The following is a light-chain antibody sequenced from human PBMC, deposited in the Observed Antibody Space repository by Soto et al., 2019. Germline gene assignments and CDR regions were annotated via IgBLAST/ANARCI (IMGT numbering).Light chain of an antibody. CDR1: QSISSY. V-gene: IGKV1-39*01. CDR2: AAS. CDR3: QQSYSPPPTWT. Sequence: DIQMTQSPSSLSASVGDRVTITCRASQSISSYLNWYQQKPGKAPKLLIYAASSLQSGVPSRFSGSGSGADFTLTISSLQPEDFATYYCQQSYSPPPTWTFGQGTKVEIK. J-gene: IGKJ1*01.